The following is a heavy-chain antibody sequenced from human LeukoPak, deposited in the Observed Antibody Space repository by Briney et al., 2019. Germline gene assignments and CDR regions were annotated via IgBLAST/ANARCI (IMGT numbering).Heavy chain of an antibody. D-gene: IGHD3-22*01. CDR2: ICSSGAST. J-gene: IGHJ4*02. Sequence: GGSLRFSCAASGFTFSGYGMIWVRQAPGKGLEWVSAICSSGASTYYANSVKGRITNCRDNSKNTLYLKMNSLRAEDTAVYDCANYDSRGYRTGGFPSELDYWGQGTLVTVSS. CDR1: GFTFSGYG. CDR3: ANYDSRGYRTGGFPSELDY. V-gene: IGHV3-23*01.